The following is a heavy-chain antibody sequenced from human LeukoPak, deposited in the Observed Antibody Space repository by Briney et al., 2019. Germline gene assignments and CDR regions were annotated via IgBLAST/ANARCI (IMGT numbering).Heavy chain of an antibody. CDR1: GFTFSSYG. Sequence: GGSLRLSCAASGFTFSSYGMHWVRQAPGKGLEWVAVIWYDGSNKYYADSVKGRFTISRDNSKNTLYLQMNSLRAEDTAVYYCAGVVVADGGAFDIWGQGTMVTVSS. D-gene: IGHD2-15*01. CDR2: IWYDGSNK. CDR3: AGVVVADGGAFDI. J-gene: IGHJ3*02. V-gene: IGHV3-33*01.